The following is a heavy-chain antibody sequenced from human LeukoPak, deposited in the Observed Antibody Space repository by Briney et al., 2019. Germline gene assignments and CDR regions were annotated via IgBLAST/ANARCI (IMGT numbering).Heavy chain of an antibody. Sequence: SSETLSLTCSVSGSTINSHSYYWGWIRQPPGKGLEWIGSLYVGGNTQYNPSLKSRVTISADTSKSHTSLKMTSGTAGDTAMYYCARLNKYGGPQPLHWGQGTRVTVSS. V-gene: IGHV4-39*02. D-gene: IGHD4-23*01. CDR2: LYVGGNT. CDR1: GSTINSHSYY. CDR3: ARLNKYGGPQPLH. J-gene: IGHJ1*01.